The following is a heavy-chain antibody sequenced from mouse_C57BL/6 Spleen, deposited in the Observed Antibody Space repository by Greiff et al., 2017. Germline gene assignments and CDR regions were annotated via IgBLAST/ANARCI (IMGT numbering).Heavy chain of an antibody. D-gene: IGHD2-4*01. V-gene: IGHV1-76*01. J-gene: IGHJ3*01. CDR2: IYPGSGNT. CDR1: GYTFTDYY. Sequence: QVQLQQSGAELVRPGASVKLSCKASGYTFTDYYINWVKQRPGQGLEWIARIYPGSGNTYYNEKFKGKATLTAEKSSSTAYMQLSSLTSEDSAVYFCARPLSRGYDYDVAWFAYWGQGTLVTVSA. CDR3: ARPLSRGYDYDVAWFAY.